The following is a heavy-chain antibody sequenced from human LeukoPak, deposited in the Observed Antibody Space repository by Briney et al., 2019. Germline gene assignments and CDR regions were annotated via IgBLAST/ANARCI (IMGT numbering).Heavy chain of an antibody. CDR3: ARGRVTSSWYYFDY. J-gene: IGHJ4*02. D-gene: IGHD6-13*01. CDR2: ISTDGSST. Sequence: PGGSLRLSCAASGFSFSGYWMHCVRQAPGKGLVWISRISTDGSSTTYADPVKGRFTISRDNAKNTLYLQMNSLRADDTAVYFCARGRVTSSWYYFDYWGQGTLVTVSS. CDR1: GFSFSGYW. V-gene: IGHV3-74*01.